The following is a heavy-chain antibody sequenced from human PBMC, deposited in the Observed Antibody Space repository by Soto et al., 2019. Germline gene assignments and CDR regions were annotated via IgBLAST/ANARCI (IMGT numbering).Heavy chain of an antibody. CDR1: GYSISSGYY. Sequence: PSETLSFTCAVSGYSISSGYYWGWIRQPPGKGLEWIGSIYHSGSTYYNPSLKSRVTISVDTSKNQFSLKLSSVTAADTAVYYCARVGLRFLEWQFDYWGQGTLVTVSS. J-gene: IGHJ4*02. CDR2: IYHSGST. CDR3: ARVGLRFLEWQFDY. D-gene: IGHD3-3*01. V-gene: IGHV4-38-2*01.